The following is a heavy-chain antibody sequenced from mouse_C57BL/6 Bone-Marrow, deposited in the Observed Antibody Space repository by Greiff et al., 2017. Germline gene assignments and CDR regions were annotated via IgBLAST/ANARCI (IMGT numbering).Heavy chain of an antibody. Sequence: EVTLVESGEGLVKPGGSLKLSCAASGFTFSSYAMSWVRQTPEKRLEWVAYISSGGDYIYYADTVKGRFTISRDNARNTLYLQMSSLKSEDTAMYYCTRDSSGYRFAYWGQGTLVTVSA. CDR2: ISSGGDYI. J-gene: IGHJ3*01. CDR1: GFTFSSYA. D-gene: IGHD3-2*02. V-gene: IGHV5-9-1*02. CDR3: TRDSSGYRFAY.